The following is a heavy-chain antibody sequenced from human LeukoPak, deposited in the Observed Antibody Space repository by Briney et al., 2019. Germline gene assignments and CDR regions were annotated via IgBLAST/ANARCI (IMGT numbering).Heavy chain of an antibody. Sequence: GGSLRLSCAASEFTFSSYWMSWVRQAPGKGLEWVANIKQDGSEKYYVDSVKGRFTISRDNAKNSLYLQMNSLRAEDTAVYYCIWWVDGITGRTEDAFDIWGQGTMVTVSS. D-gene: IGHD1-20*01. J-gene: IGHJ3*02. CDR2: IKQDGSEK. CDR1: EFTFSSYW. CDR3: IWWVDGITGRTEDAFDI. V-gene: IGHV3-7*01.